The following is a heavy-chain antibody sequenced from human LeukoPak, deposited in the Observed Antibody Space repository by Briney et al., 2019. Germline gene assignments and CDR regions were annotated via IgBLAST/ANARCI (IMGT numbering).Heavy chain of an antibody. CDR2: IYSGGNT. CDR1: GFTVSSKY. J-gene: IGHJ4*02. CDR3: AIWFGELSGY. V-gene: IGHV3-53*01. Sequence: GSLRLSCAASGFTVSSKYMNWVRQAPGKGLEWVSVIYSGGNTYYADSVKGRFTISRDNSKNTLYLQMNSLRAEDTAVYYCAIWFGELSGYWGQGTLVTVSS. D-gene: IGHD3-10*01.